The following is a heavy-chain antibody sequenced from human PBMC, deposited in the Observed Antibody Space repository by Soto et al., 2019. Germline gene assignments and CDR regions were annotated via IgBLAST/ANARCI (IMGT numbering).Heavy chain of an antibody. V-gene: IGHV4-4*02. CDR2: ICHSGST. J-gene: IGHJ4*02. Sequence: SETLSLAWAASGGSIRSSILWRSLHQPQGRALEWIGDICHSGSTNYNPSLKRRVTISVEKSKSQFSLKMSCVTAADTAVYYYPRYWNGPIDNWGQGTLVTISS. CDR1: GGSIRSSIL. D-gene: IGHD1-1*01. CDR3: PRYWNGPIDN.